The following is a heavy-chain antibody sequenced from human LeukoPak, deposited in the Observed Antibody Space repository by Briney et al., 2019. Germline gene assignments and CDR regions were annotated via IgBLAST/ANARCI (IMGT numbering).Heavy chain of an antibody. CDR3: AKEIRGVNLPLEY. CDR1: GFSFGDYA. Sequence: GRTLRLSCAASGFSFGDYAMHWVRQAPGKGPEWVSGISGNSVSIGYADSVRGRFTISRDNAKGSLYLQMNSLRSEDTALYYCAKEIRGVNLPLEYWGQGALVTVSS. V-gene: IGHV3-9*01. CDR2: ISGNSVSI. J-gene: IGHJ4*02. D-gene: IGHD1-1*01.